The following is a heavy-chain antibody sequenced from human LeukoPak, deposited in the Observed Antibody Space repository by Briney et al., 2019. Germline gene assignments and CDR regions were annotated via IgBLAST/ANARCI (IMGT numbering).Heavy chain of an antibody. J-gene: IGHJ6*03. V-gene: IGHV3-48*01. CDR1: GFTFSDYS. CDR3: ARVYRNEEGFWTPNNYMDV. CDR2: ISSGGSTI. Sequence: AGGSLRLSCAGSGFTFSDYSMNWVRQAPGKGLEWVSYISSGGSTIDNADSVKGRFTISRDNAKNSLYLQMNSLRAEDTAVYYCARVYRNEEGFWTPNNYMDVWGKGTTVTVSS. D-gene: IGHD3/OR15-3a*01.